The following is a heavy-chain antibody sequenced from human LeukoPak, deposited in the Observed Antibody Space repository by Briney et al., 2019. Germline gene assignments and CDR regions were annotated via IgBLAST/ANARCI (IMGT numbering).Heavy chain of an antibody. V-gene: IGHV4-31*03. J-gene: IGHJ5*02. CDR3: ASHPRIAIPAARDWFDP. CDR2: IYYSGII. CDR1: GGSISSGGYY. D-gene: IGHD2-2*01. Sequence: SQTLSLTCTVSGGSISSGGYYWSWIRQHPGKGLEWIGYIYYSGIIYYNPSLKSRVIISVDTSKNQFSLKLSSVTVADTAVYYCASHPRIAIPAARDWFDPRGQGTLVTVSS.